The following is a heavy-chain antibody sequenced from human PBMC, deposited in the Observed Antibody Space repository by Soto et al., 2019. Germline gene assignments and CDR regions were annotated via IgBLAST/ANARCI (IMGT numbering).Heavy chain of an antibody. J-gene: IGHJ5*02. CDR3: ATRASGDSIVVVVAATDGWFDP. CDR2: FDPEDGET. V-gene: IGHV1-24*01. Sequence: ASVKVSCKVSGYTLTELSMHWVRQAPGKGLEWMGGFDPEDGETIYAQKFQGRVTMTEDTSTDTAYMELSSLRSEDTAVYYCATRASGDSIVVVVAATDGWFDPWGQGTLVTVSS. CDR1: GYTLTELS. D-gene: IGHD2-15*01.